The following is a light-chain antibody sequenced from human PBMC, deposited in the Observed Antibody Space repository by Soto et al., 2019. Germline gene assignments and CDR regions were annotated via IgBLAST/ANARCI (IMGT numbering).Light chain of an antibody. Sequence: EIVMTQSPATLSMSPGERVSISCRASQTVSNNLAWYQQKPGQAPRLLIDGASSRATGIPDRFSGSGSGTDFTLTISRLEPEDFAVYYCQQYGSSPMTFGQGTKVDIK. CDR3: QQYGSSPMT. J-gene: IGKJ1*01. V-gene: IGKV3-20*01. CDR2: GAS. CDR1: QTVSNN.